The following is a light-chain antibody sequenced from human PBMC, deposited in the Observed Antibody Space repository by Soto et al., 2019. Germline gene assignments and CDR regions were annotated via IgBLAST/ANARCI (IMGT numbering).Light chain of an antibody. CDR3: QQYNNWPWM. CDR1: QSISNY. CDR2: DAS. J-gene: IGKJ1*01. Sequence: ELVLTKSPATLSVSPCERSTLSCRASQSISNYVSWYQQKPGQAPMLLIYDASDRATGIPGRFSGSGSGTDFPLTISSLQSEDFAVYYCQQYNNWPWMFGQGIKVDIK. V-gene: IGKV3D-15*01.